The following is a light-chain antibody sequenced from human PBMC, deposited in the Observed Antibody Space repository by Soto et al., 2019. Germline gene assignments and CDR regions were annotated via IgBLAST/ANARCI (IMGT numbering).Light chain of an antibody. J-gene: IGKJ4*01. CDR1: QSISSSY. CDR3: QHYGTSLT. CDR2: GAS. V-gene: IGKV3-20*01. Sequence: EIVLTQSPGTLSLSPGEGATLSCRASQSISSSYLAWYQQRPGQAPRLFIYGASRRGTGIPDRFSGSGSGTDFTLTISRLQPEDFAVYYCQHYGTSLTFRGGTKVEIK.